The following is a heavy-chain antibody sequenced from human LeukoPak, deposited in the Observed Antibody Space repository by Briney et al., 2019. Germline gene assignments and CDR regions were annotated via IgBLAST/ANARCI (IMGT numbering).Heavy chain of an antibody. D-gene: IGHD3-22*01. CDR2: ISSSGSTI. J-gene: IGHJ4*02. Sequence: PGGSLRLSCAASGFTFSSYEMNWVRQAPGKGLEWVSYISSSGSTIYYADSVKGRFTISRDNAKNSLYLQMNSLRAEDTAVHYCARDRNYYDSSGLYWGQGTLVTVSS. CDR3: ARDRNYYDSSGLY. V-gene: IGHV3-48*03. CDR1: GFTFSSYE.